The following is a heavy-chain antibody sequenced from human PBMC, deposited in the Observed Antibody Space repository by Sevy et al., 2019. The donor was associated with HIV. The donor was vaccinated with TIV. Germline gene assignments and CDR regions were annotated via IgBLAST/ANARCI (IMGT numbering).Heavy chain of an antibody. CDR3: ARLQGGWFDP. V-gene: IGHV4-39*01. Sequence: SETLSLTCTVSGGSISSSSYYWGWIRQPPGKGLEWIGSIYYSGSTYYNPSLKSRVTISVDTSKNQFSLMLSSVTAADAAVYYCARLQGGWFDPWGQGTLVTVSS. CDR2: IYYSGST. J-gene: IGHJ5*02. CDR1: GGSISSSSYY.